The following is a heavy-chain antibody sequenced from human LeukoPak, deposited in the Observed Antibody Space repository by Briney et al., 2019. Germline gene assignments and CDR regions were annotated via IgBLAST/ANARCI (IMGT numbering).Heavy chain of an antibody. CDR2: IYYSGST. CDR1: GGSISSYY. Sequence: SETLSLTCTVSGGSISSYYWSWIRQPPGPGLEWIGYIYYSGSTNYNPSLKSRVTISVDTSKNQFSLKLSSVTAADTAVYYCAREALVRDLYYYYGMDVWGQGTTVTVSS. CDR3: AREALVRDLYYYYGMDV. V-gene: IGHV4-59*01. J-gene: IGHJ6*02. D-gene: IGHD3-10*01.